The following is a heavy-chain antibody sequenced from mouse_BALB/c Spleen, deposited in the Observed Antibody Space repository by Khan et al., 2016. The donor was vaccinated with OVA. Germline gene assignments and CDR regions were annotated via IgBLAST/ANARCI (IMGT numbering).Heavy chain of an antibody. D-gene: IGHD4-1*01. CDR1: GYSFTDYS. Sequence: QFQLVQSGPELKKPGETVKISCKATGYSFTDYSMHWVKQAPGKGLKWMGWINTETGEPTYADDFKGRFAFSLETSVSTAYLQINNLKNEDTATYFCANSNPFYAMDYWGQGTSVTVSS. CDR3: ANSNPFYAMDY. CDR2: INTETGEP. J-gene: IGHJ4*01. V-gene: IGHV9-2-1*01.